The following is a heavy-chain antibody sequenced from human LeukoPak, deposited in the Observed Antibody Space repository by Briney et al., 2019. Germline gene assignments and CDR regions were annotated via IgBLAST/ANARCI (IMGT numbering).Heavy chain of an antibody. CDR1: GGSISSYY. Sequence: SETLSLTCTASGGSISSYYWSWIRQPPGKGLEWIGYIYYSGSTNYNPSLKSRVTISVDTSKNQFSLKLSSVTAADTAVYYCARVSVPAAMLFDYWGQGTLVTVSS. J-gene: IGHJ4*02. V-gene: IGHV4-59*01. D-gene: IGHD2-2*01. CDR2: IYYSGST. CDR3: ARVSVPAAMLFDY.